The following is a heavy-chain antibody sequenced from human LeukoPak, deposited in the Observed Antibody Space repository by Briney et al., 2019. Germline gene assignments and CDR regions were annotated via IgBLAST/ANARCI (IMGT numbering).Heavy chain of an antibody. Sequence: SKTLSLTCTVSGGSISSSSYYWGWIRQPPGKGLEWIGSIYYSGNTYYNPSLKSRVTMSVDTSKNQFSLKLSSVTAADTAVYYCARQGGSSFNWFDPWGQGTLVTVSS. CDR3: ARQGGSSFNWFDP. J-gene: IGHJ5*02. D-gene: IGHD6-13*01. CDR1: GGSISSSSYY. CDR2: IYYSGNT. V-gene: IGHV4-39*01.